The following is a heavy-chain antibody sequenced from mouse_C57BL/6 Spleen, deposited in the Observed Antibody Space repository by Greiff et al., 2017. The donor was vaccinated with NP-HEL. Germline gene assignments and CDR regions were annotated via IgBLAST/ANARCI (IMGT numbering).Heavy chain of an antibody. D-gene: IGHD1-1*01. CDR2: INPNNGGT. V-gene: IGHV1-26*01. CDR3: ARGYGSSSFDY. CDR1: GYTFTDYY. J-gene: IGHJ2*01. Sequence: EVQLQQSGPELVKPGASVKISCKASGYTFTDYYMNWVKQSHGKSLEWIGDINPNNGGTSYNQKFKGKATLTVDKSSSTAYMELRSLTSEDSAVYYCARGYGSSSFDYWGQGTTLTVSS.